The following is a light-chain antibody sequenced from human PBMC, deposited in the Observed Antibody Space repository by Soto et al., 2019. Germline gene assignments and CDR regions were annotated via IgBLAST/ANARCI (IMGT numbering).Light chain of an antibody. V-gene: IGLV2-23*01. Sequence: QSVLTQPASVSGSPGQSITISCTGTSSDVGSYNLVSWYQQHPGKAPKLMIYEGSKRPSGVSNRFSGSKSGNTASLTISGLQAEDEADYHCCSYAGPSHLVCGGGTKLTVL. J-gene: IGLJ2*01. CDR3: CSYAGPSHLV. CDR2: EGS. CDR1: SSDVGSYNL.